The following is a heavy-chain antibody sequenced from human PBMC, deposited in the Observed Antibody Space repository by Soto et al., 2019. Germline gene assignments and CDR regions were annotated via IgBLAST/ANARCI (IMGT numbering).Heavy chain of an antibody. J-gene: IGHJ6*02. CDR3: ASDLVGASDSYGLDV. CDR1: CFTVSNYG. Sequence: SLGLSCSASCFTVSNYGMHWGRHAPDKGLEGVAIIWHDGNNKYYTDSVRGRFIISRDNSKNRLYLQMNSLRAEDTAVYYCASDLVGASDSYGLDVWGQGTPVTVSS. D-gene: IGHD1-26*01. CDR2: IWHDGNNK. V-gene: IGHV3-33*01.